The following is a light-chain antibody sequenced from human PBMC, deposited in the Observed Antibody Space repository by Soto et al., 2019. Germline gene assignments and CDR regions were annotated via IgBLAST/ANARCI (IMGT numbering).Light chain of an antibody. Sequence: EIVMTQSPATLSVSPGERATLSCRASQSVSSNLASYQQKPGQAPRLLIYGASTRATGIPARFSGSGSGTAFTLTISGLEAEDFALYYCQQRYNWPLTFGGGTKVDIK. CDR1: QSVSSN. CDR3: QQRYNWPLT. V-gene: IGKV3-15*01. J-gene: IGKJ4*01. CDR2: GAS.